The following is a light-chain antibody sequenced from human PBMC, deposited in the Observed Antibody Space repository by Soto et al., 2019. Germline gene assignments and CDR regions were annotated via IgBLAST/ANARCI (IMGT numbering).Light chain of an antibody. J-gene: IGKJ2*01. CDR1: QSISNW. Sequence: DIQMTQSPSTLSASVGDRVTITCRASQSISNWLAWYQQKPGKAPKLLIYKASSLESGVPSRFSGSRSGTEFTLTISSLQPDDFATYYCQQYNGSFGQGTKLEMK. CDR3: QQYNGS. CDR2: KAS. V-gene: IGKV1-5*03.